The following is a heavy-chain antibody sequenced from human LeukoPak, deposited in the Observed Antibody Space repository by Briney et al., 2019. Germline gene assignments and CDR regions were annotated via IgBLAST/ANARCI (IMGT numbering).Heavy chain of an antibody. CDR1: GYTFTDYY. CDR3: ARVQSLRVVRCFDP. J-gene: IGHJ5*02. CDR2: INPNSGGT. V-gene: IGHV1-2*02. D-gene: IGHD4-17*01. Sequence: ASVKVSCKAPGYTFTDYYIHWVRQAPGQGLEWMGWINPNSGGTNYAQKFQGRVTMTRATSISTAYMDLSRLTSDDTAVYYCARVQSLRVVRCFDPWGQGTLVTVSS.